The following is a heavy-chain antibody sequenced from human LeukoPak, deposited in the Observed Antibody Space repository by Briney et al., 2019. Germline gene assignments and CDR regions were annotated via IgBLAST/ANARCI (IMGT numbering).Heavy chain of an antibody. Sequence: GGSLRLSCAASGFTFSSYGTHWVRQAPGKGLEWVSAISGSGGSTYYADSVKGRFTISRDNAKNTVYLQMNSLRAEDTALYFCVRSLTGTDDYWGQGTLVTVSS. CDR1: GFTFSSYG. D-gene: IGHD3-9*01. CDR2: ISGSGGST. J-gene: IGHJ4*02. V-gene: IGHV3-23*01. CDR3: VRSLTGTDDY.